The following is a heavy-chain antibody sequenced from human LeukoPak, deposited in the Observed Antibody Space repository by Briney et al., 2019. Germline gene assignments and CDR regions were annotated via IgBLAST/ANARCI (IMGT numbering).Heavy chain of an antibody. D-gene: IGHD6-13*01. J-gene: IGHJ4*02. CDR3: ARAEAAAGRVAAPYTNHFDY. Sequence: ASVKVSCKASGYTFTSYYMHWVRQAPGQGLEWMGITNPSGGSTSYAQKFQGRVTMTRDTSTSTVYMELSSLRSEDTAVYYCARAEAAAGRVAAPYTNHFDYWGQGTLVTVSS. V-gene: IGHV1-46*01. CDR2: TNPSGGST. CDR1: GYTFTSYY.